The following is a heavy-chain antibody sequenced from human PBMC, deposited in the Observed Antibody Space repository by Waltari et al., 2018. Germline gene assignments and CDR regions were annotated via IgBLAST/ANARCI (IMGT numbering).Heavy chain of an antibody. V-gene: IGHV3-9*01. CDR1: GFTFDDYA. CDR2: ISWNSGSI. Sequence: EVQLVESGGGLVQPGRSLRLSCAASGFTFDDYAMHWVRQAPGIGLEWLSGISWNSGSIGYADSVKVRFTISRDNAKKSLYLQMNSLGGEDTALYYCAKDGEWELQYYFDSWGQGSLVTVSS. D-gene: IGHD1-26*01. CDR3: AKDGEWELQYYFDS. J-gene: IGHJ4*02.